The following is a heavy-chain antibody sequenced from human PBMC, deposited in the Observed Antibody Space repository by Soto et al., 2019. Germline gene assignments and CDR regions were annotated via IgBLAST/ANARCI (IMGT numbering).Heavy chain of an antibody. J-gene: IGHJ5*02. CDR2: ISYDGSNK. Sequence: HPGGSLRLSCAASGFTFSSYGMHWVRQAPGKGLEWVAVISYDGSNKYYADSVKGRFTISRDNSKNTLYLQMNSLRAEDTAVYYCAKTSNYAFSWFDPWGQGTLVTVSS. V-gene: IGHV3-30*18. CDR1: GFTFSSYG. CDR3: AKTSNYAFSWFDP. D-gene: IGHD4-4*01.